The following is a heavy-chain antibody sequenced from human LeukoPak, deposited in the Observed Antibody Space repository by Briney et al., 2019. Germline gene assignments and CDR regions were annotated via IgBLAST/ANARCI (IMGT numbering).Heavy chain of an antibody. CDR3: AACPWGRGSCFFDY. CDR2: IYHSGST. D-gene: IGHD2-15*01. V-gene: IGHV4-38-2*02. CDR1: GYSISSGYY. Sequence: SETLSLTCTVSGYSISSGYYWGWIRQPPGKGLEWIGSIYHSGSTSYKASLKSRVTISVDTSKNQFSLDLSSVTAADTAVYYCAACPWGRGSCFFDYWGQGTLVTVSS. J-gene: IGHJ4*02.